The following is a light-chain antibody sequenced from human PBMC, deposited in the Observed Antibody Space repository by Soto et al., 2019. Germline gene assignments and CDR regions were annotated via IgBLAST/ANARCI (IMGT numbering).Light chain of an antibody. CDR2: GAS. CDR3: QQYDNWPFT. J-gene: IGKJ3*01. Sequence: EVVMTQSPATLSVSPGEGATLSCSASQSVSSKLAWYQQKPGQAPRLLIYGASTRATGIPARFSGSESGTEFALTNSSLQSEDFAVYYCQQYDNWPFTFGPVTKVDIK. V-gene: IGKV3-15*01. CDR1: QSVSSK.